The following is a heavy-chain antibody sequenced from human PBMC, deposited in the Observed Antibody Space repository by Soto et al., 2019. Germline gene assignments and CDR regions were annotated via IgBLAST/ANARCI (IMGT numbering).Heavy chain of an antibody. J-gene: IGHJ5*02. CDR1: GFTFSSYW. D-gene: IGHD3-10*01. V-gene: IGHV3-74*01. Sequence: EVQLVESGGGLVQPGGSLRLSCAASGFTFSSYWMHWVRQAPGKGLVWVSRINSDGSSTSYADSVKGRFTISRDNAKNKLYLQMNSLRAEDTAVYYCARVKLLWFGAPLLDPWGQGTLVTVSS. CDR2: INSDGSST. CDR3: ARVKLLWFGAPLLDP.